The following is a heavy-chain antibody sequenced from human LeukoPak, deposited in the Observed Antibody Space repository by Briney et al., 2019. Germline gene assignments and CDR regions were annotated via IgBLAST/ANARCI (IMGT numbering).Heavy chain of an antibody. J-gene: IGHJ4*02. V-gene: IGHV3-9*01. CDR3: AKDRRNDFDY. CDR1: GFTFDDYT. CDR2: ISWNSGSI. Sequence: GGSLRLSCAASGFTFDDYTMHWVRQAPGKGLEWVSGISWNSGSIGYADSVKGRFTISRDNAKNSLYLQMNSLRAEDTALYYCAKDRRNDFDYWGQGILVTVSS. D-gene: IGHD1-14*01.